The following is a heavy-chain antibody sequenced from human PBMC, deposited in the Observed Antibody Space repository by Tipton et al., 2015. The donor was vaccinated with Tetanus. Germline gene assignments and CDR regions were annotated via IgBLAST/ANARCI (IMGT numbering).Heavy chain of an antibody. Sequence: QSGPEVKEPGASVKVSCKASGYTFTTYYMNWVRQAPGQGLEWMGIISPESGGTNYAQKFQGRVTMTVDTSTSTVFMDLSRLSSGDTAVYYCARYDCNGVTFDYWSQGTLVTVSS. CDR2: ISPESGGT. CDR1: GYTFTTYY. V-gene: IGHV1-46*01. D-gene: IGHD3-22*01. J-gene: IGHJ4*02. CDR3: ARYDCNGVTFDY.